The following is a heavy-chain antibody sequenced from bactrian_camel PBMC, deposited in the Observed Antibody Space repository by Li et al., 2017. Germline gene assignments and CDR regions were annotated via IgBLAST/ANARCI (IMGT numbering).Heavy chain of an antibody. Sequence: HVQLVESGGETVQAGGSLRLSCVVSGYTNRPKCTGWFRQAAGKEREGVAVISTVGGSTYYADSVKGRFTISQDNSKNTVYLQMNSLKPEDTAMYYCVADRGGGLVVNSACRTPFDEYNYWGQGTQVTVS. CDR1: GYTNRPKC. CDR2: ISTVGGST. D-gene: IGHD1*01. CDR3: VADRGGGLVVNSACRTPFDEYNY. V-gene: IGHV3-3*01. J-gene: IGHJ4*01.